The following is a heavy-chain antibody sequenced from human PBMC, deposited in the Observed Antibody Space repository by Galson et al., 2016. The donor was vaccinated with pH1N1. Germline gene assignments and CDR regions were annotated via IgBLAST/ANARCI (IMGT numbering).Heavy chain of an antibody. Sequence: CAISGDSVSSSSDTWNWIRQSPRRGLEWLGRIYHRSKWYYEYAPSLQGRLRISPDTSSIQMSLHLNSVTLDDAAVYYCAREVRLRRGYYIDHWGQGSLVTVSS. V-gene: IGHV6-1*01. CDR1: GDSVSSSSDT. CDR2: IYHRSKWYY. CDR3: AREVRLRRGYYIDH. J-gene: IGHJ4*02. D-gene: IGHD3-3*01.